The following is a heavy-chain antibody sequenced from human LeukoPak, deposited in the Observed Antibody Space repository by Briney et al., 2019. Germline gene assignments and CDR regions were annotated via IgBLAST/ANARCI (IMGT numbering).Heavy chain of an antibody. Sequence: GGSLRLSCAASGFTFSSYAMSWVRQAPGKGLEWVSAISGSGGSTYYADSVKGRFSISRDNAKNSWHLQMNSLRAEDTAVYHCAGSRISEPSGYYYYYMDVWGTGTTVTVSS. D-gene: IGHD1-14*01. CDR1: GFTFSSYA. CDR2: ISGSGGST. CDR3: AGSRISEPSGYYYYYMDV. J-gene: IGHJ6*03. V-gene: IGHV3-23*01.